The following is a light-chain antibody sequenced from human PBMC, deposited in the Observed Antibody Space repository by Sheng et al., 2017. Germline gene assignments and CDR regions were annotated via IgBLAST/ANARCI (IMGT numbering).Light chain of an antibody. CDR2: ENN. Sequence: QSVLTQPPSVSAAPGQKITISCSGSKSNIGNNYVSWYQQLPGTAPKLLIYENNKRASGIPDRFSGSKSGTSATLGITGLRTGDEADYYCGTWDSSLANAVLGGGTKLTVL. J-gene: IGLJ2*01. V-gene: IGLV1-51*02. CDR1: KSNIGNNY. CDR3: GTWDSSLANAV.